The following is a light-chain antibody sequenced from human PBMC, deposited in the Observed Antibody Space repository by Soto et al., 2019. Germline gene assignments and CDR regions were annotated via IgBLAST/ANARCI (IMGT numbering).Light chain of an antibody. J-gene: IGLJ2*01. CDR3: SSYTSSSPVV. CDR2: DVS. V-gene: IGLV2-14*01. CDR1: SSDVGGYNY. Sequence: QSVLTQPASVSGSPGQSITISCTGTSSDVGGYNYVSWYQRHPGKAPKLMIYDVSNRPSGVSNRFSGSKSGNTASLTISGLQAEDEAYYYCSSYTSSSPVVFGGGTKLTVL.